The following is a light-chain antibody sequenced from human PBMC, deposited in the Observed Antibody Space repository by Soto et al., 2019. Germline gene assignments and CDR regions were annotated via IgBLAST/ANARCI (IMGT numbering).Light chain of an antibody. J-gene: IGKJ1*01. CDR2: GAS. Sequence: PGERATLSCRASQSVSSNYLAWYQPKSGQAPRLLIYGASNRATGIPDRFSGSGSGTDFTLTIRRLEPEDFAVYYCQQYDTSPRTFGQGTEVEFK. CDR1: QSVSSNY. CDR3: QQYDTSPRT. V-gene: IGKV3-20*01.